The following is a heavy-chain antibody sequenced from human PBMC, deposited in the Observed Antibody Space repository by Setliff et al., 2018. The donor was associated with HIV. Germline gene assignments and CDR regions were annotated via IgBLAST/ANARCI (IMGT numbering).Heavy chain of an antibody. CDR2: VSYAGTT. V-gene: IGHV4-4*02. CDR3: ARSVGYCSGGSCSNWFDP. CDR1: GGSVSSNNW. J-gene: IGHJ5*02. Sequence: PSETLSLTCAVSGGSVSSNNWWSWVRQPPGKGLEWIGSVSYAGTTYYNPSLEGRVSMSIDTSKNQFSLKLSSVTAADTAVYYCARSVGYCSGGSCSNWFDPWGQGTLVTVSS. D-gene: IGHD2-15*01.